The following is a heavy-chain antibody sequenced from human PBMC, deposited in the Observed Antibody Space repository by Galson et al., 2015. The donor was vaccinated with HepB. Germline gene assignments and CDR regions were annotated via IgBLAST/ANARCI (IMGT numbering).Heavy chain of an antibody. CDR3: ARHGGSSWRGEDFDY. D-gene: IGHD6-13*01. Sequence: ETLSLTCTVSGGSISSYYWSWIRQPPGKGLEWIGYIYYSGSTNYNPSLKSRVTISVDTSKNQFSLKLSSVTAADTAVYYCARHGGSSWRGEDFDYWGQGTLVTVSS. V-gene: IGHV4-59*08. CDR2: IYYSGST. CDR1: GGSISSYY. J-gene: IGHJ4*02.